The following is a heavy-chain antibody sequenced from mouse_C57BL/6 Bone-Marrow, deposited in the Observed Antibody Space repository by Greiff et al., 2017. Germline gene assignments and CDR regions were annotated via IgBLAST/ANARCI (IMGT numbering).Heavy chain of an antibody. Sequence: DVPLQQSGPELVQPGASVKISCKASGYTFTDYYLNWVKQSHGKSLEWIGDINPNNGGTRYNQKFKGKATLTVDKSSSTAYMELRSLTSEDSAVYYCARSGYYGNYGMFADWGQGTLVTVSA. CDR3: ARSGYYGNYGMFAD. D-gene: IGHD2-1*01. CDR2: INPNNGGT. CDR1: GYTFTDYY. J-gene: IGHJ3*01. V-gene: IGHV1-26*01.